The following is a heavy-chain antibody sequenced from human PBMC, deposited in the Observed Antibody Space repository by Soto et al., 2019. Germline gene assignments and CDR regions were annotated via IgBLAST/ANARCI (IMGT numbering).Heavy chain of an antibody. V-gene: IGHV3-7*01. CDR2: IKQDGSEK. CDR3: ARDRYYYDSSGYSGNIDY. CDR1: GFTFSSYW. J-gene: IGHJ4*02. Sequence: GGSLRLSCAASGFTFSSYWMSWVRQAPGKGLEWVANIKQDGSEKYYVDSVKGRFTISRDNAKNSLYLQMNSLRAEDTAVYYCARDRYYYDSSGYSGNIDYWGQGTLVTVSS. D-gene: IGHD3-22*01.